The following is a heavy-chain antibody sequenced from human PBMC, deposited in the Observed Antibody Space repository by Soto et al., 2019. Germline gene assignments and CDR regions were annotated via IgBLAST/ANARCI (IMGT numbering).Heavy chain of an antibody. Sequence: SVKVSCKASGFTFSHSAMQWVRQARGQSLEWIGWIVVGSGNTNYAQKFQERVTISWDMSTNTAYMELSSLRDDDTAIYYCAKRRLNTITSLSDFWGQGVQVTVS. D-gene: IGHD2-2*01. CDR1: GFTFSHSA. CDR2: IVVGSGNT. J-gene: IGHJ1*01. CDR3: AKRRLNTITSLSDF. V-gene: IGHV1-58*02.